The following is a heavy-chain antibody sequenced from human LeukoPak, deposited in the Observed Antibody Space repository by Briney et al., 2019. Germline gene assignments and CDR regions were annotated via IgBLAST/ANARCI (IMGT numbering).Heavy chain of an antibody. CDR3: GKHDSSSYY. D-gene: IGHD3-22*01. V-gene: IGHV3-30*02. CDR2: LRSDGTDH. CDR1: GFIFSTYG. J-gene: IGHJ4*02. Sequence: GGSLRLSCAASGFIFSTYGMHWVRQAPGKGLEWVAFLRSDGTDHHYADSVQGRFTISRDNSKSTLFLQMNSLRAEDTAVYYCGKHDSSSYYWGQGTLVIASA.